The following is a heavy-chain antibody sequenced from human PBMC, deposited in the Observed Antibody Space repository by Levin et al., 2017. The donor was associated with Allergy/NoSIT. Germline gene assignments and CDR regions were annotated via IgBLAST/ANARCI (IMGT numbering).Heavy chain of an antibody. CDR3: ARDVAYSSSLRFDY. CDR2: IIPILGIA. J-gene: IGHJ4*02. V-gene: IGHV1-69*04. D-gene: IGHD6-13*01. Sequence: SVKVSCKASGGTFSSYAISWVRQAPGQGLEWMGRIIPILGIANYAQKFQGRVTITADKSTSTAYMELSSLRSEDTAVYYCARDVAYSSSLRFDYWGQGTLVTVSS. CDR1: GGTFSSYA.